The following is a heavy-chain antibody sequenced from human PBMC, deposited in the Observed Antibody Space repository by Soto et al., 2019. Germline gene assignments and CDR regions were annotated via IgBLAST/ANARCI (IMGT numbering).Heavy chain of an antibody. J-gene: IGHJ6*02. Sequence: QVQLVESGGGVVQPGRSLRLSCAASGFTFSSYAMHWVRQAPSKGLEWVALISNDGSIKYYADSVKGRFTISRDNSNNTLYLQINSQKLEDTAVHYCARGRMKFARGGAAYSGLDVWGQGTTVTVSS. V-gene: IGHV3-30-3*01. CDR2: ISNDGSIK. CDR1: GFTFSSYA. D-gene: IGHD3-10*01. CDR3: ARGRMKFARGGAAYSGLDV.